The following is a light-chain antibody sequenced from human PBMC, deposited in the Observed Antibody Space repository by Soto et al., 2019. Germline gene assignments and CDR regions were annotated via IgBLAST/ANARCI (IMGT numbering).Light chain of an antibody. CDR3: RQYYGYWT. CDR1: QSISDS. V-gene: IGKV1-5*03. J-gene: IGKJ1*01. CDR2: EAS. Sequence: DIQMTQSPSTLSASVGDRVTITCRASQSISDSLAWYQQKPGKAPKLLIYEASSLKSGVPSRFSGSRSGTVYTLTISCLPTHDFAPYCCRQYYGYWTFGQGTKVEIK.